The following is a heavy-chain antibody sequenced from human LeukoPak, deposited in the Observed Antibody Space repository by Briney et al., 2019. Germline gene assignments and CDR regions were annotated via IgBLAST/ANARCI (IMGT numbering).Heavy chain of an antibody. V-gene: IGHV1-2*02. Sequence: ASVTVSCKASGYTFTGYYIHWVRQAPGQGLEGMGWINPNSGVTHYPQRVQGRGTFNRDTSIRTAYMEVSSLRSDDTAVYYCARGLQWLEAFDYWGLGTLVTVSS. CDR3: ARGLQWLEAFDY. CDR2: INPNSGVT. J-gene: IGHJ4*02. D-gene: IGHD6-19*01. CDR1: GYTFTGYY.